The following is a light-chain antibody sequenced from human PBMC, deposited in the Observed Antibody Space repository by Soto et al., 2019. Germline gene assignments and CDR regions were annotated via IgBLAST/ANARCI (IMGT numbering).Light chain of an antibody. CDR1: QSVSSN. Sequence: EIVMTQSPAPLSVSPGERATLSCRASQSVSSNLAWYQQKPGQAPRLLIYGASTRSTGIPARFSGSGSVTEFTLTISSLQSEDLAVYYCQQYNNWPPLTFGQGTKVEIK. CDR2: GAS. CDR3: QQYNNWPPLT. V-gene: IGKV3-15*01. J-gene: IGKJ1*01.